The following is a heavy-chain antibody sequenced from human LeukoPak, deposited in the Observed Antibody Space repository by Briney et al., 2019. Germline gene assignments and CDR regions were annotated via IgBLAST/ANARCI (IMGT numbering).Heavy chain of an antibody. CDR3: ARDRRYYGMDV. CDR2: IYYSGST. Sequence: SQTLSLTCTVSGGSISSGGYYWRWIRQHPGKGLEWIGYIYYSGSTYYNPSLKSRVTISVDTSKNQFSLKLSSVTAADTAVYYCARDRRYYGMDVWGQGTTVTVSS. V-gene: IGHV4-31*03. J-gene: IGHJ6*02. CDR1: GGSISSGGYY. D-gene: IGHD6-6*01.